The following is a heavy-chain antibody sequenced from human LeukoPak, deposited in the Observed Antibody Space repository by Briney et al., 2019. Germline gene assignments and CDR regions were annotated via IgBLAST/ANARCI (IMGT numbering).Heavy chain of an antibody. J-gene: IGHJ4*02. D-gene: IGHD5-18*01. V-gene: IGHV2-5*01. CDR2: IYWNDDK. Sequence: TLSLTCTVSGGSISSYYWSWIRQPPGKALEWLALIYWNDDKRYSPSLKSRLTITKDTSKNQVVLTMTNMDPVDTATYYCAHRIRGYSYGWAFDYWGQGTLVTVSS. CDR3: AHRIRGYSYGWAFDY. CDR1: GGSISSYYW.